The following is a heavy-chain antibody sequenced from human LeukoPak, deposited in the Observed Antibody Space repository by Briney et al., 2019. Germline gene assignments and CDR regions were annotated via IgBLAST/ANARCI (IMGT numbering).Heavy chain of an antibody. CDR3: ARELQGSSSWDDGDDSFDI. CDR1: GDSISSYY. D-gene: IGHD6-13*01. V-gene: IGHV4-4*07. J-gene: IGHJ3*02. Sequence: SETLSLTCTVSGDSISSYYWSWIRHPAGKGLEWIGRMHPSGSTNYNPFLKSRVTISVDTSKNQFSLKLSSVTAADTAVYYCARELQGSSSWDDGDDSFDIWGQGTMVTVSS. CDR2: MHPSGST.